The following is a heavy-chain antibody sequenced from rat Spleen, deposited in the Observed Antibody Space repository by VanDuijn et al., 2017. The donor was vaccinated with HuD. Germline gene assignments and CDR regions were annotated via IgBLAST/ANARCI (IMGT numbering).Heavy chain of an antibody. Sequence: EVQLVESGGGLVQPGGSLKLSCSVSGFTFSNFDMAWVRQAPTKGLEWVSSISPSGVTYYLDSVKGRFTISRDNAENTVYLQMNSLRSEDTATYYWARENCGTTFAYWGQGTLVTVSS. D-gene: IGHD1-10*01. J-gene: IGHJ3*01. CDR3: ARENCGTTFAY. CDR2: ISPSGVT. CDR1: GFTFSNFD. V-gene: IGHV5S13*01.